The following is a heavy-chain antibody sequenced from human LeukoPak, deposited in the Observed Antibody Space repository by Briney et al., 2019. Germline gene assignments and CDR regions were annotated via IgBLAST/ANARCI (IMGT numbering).Heavy chain of an antibody. CDR2: ISGSGGST. Sequence: TGGSLRLSCAASGFTFSSYAMSWVRQAPGKGLEWVSAISGSGGSTYYADSVKGRFTISRDNSKNTLYLQMNSLRAEDTAVYYCANTPLGVRGVYYFDYWGQGTLVTVSS. CDR3: ANTPLGVRGVYYFDY. D-gene: IGHD3-10*01. CDR1: GFTFSSYA. J-gene: IGHJ4*02. V-gene: IGHV3-23*01.